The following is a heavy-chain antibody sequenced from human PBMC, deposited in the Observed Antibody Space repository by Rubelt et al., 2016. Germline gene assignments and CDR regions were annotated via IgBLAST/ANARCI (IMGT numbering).Heavy chain of an antibody. V-gene: IGHV4-31*03. J-gene: IGHJ4*02. Sequence: SCTVSGGSISSGGYYWSWIRQHPGKGPEWIGYIYYSGSTYYNPSLKSRVTISVDTSKNQFSLKLSSGTAADTAVYYCARDRGAAPLDYWGQGTLVTVSS. CDR1: GGSISSGGYY. CDR3: ARDRGAAPLDY. D-gene: IGHD1-26*01. CDR2: IYYSGST.